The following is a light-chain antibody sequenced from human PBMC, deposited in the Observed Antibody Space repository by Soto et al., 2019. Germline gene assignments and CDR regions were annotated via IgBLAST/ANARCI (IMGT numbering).Light chain of an antibody. Sequence: SYVVTQPPSVSLTPGQTARIACGGSNIGSKTVHWYQQKPGQAPVLVVFDDSDRPSGIPDRFSGSKSGTSASLAISGLRSEDEADYYCAAWDDSLSGLVFGGGTKLTVL. V-gene: IGLV3-21*02. J-gene: IGLJ3*02. CDR2: DDS. CDR1: NIGSKT. CDR3: AAWDDSLSGLV.